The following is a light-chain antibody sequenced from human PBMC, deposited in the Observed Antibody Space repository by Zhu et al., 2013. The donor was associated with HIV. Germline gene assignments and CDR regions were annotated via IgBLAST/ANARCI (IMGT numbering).Light chain of an antibody. CDR2: DND. CDR1: TSNVGRNY. J-gene: IGLJ3*02. Sequence: QSVLTQPPSVSAAPGQRVTISCSGSTSNVGRNYVSWFQQLPGTAPKLLIYDNDKRPSGIPDRFSGSKSGTSATLGITGLQTGDEADYYCATWDRALNAVVFGGGTKVTVL. CDR3: ATWDRALNAVV. V-gene: IGLV1-51*01.